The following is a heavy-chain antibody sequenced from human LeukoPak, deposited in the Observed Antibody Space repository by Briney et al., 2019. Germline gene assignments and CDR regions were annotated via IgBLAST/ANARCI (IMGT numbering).Heavy chain of an antibody. CDR2: IYYSGST. CDR3: ARALRYFGSRYYYYYMDV. CDR1: GVSISSYY. V-gene: IGHV4-59*01. J-gene: IGHJ6*03. D-gene: IGHD3-9*01. Sequence: SETLSLTCTVSGVSISSYYWSWIRQPPGKGLEWIGYIYYSGSTNYKPSLKSRVTISVDTSKNQFSLKLSSVTAADTAVYYCARALRYFGSRYYYYYMDVWGKGTTVTVSS.